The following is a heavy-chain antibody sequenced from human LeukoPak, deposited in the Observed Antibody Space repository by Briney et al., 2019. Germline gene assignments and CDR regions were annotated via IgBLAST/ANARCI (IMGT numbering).Heavy chain of an antibody. Sequence: KPSETLSLTCSVSGGSVSSGTYYWTWIRQPPGKGLEWIGYISYSGSTNYNPSLKSRVTISADTSKNQFSLKLSSVTAADTAVYYCARRSVCGGERFDYWGQGILVTVSS. D-gene: IGHD3-16*01. CDR1: GGSVSSGTYY. J-gene: IGHJ4*02. CDR2: ISYSGST. CDR3: ARRSVCGGERFDY. V-gene: IGHV4-61*01.